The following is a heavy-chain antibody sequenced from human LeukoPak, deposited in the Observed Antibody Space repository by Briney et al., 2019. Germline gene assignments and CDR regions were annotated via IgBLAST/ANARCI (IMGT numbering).Heavy chain of an antibody. CDR1: GFTLSSYW. J-gene: IGHJ4*02. D-gene: IGHD3-9*01. CDR2: IKQDGSEK. CDR3: ARGGYDILTGYSY. Sequence: GGSLRLSCAASGFTLSSYWMSWVRQAPGKGVEWVANIKQDGSEKYYVDSVKGRFTISRDNANNSLYLQMNSLRAEDTAVYYCARGGYDILTGYSYWGQGTLVTVSS. V-gene: IGHV3-7*03.